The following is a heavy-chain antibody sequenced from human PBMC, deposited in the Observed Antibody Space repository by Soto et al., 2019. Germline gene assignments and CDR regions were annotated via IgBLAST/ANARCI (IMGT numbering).Heavy chain of an antibody. J-gene: IGHJ5*02. V-gene: IGHV4-59*08. CDR1: GGSISSYY. D-gene: IGHD1-26*01. Sequence: SETLSLTCTVSGGSISSYYWSWIRQPPGKGLEWIGYIYYSGSTNYNPSLKSRVTISVDTSKNQFSLKLSSVTAADTAVYYCARHSLLIVFDPWGQGSLVIVSS. CDR2: IYYSGST. CDR3: ARHSLLIVFDP.